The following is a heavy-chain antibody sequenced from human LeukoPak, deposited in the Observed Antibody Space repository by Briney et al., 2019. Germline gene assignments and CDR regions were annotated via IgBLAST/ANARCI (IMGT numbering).Heavy chain of an antibody. D-gene: IGHD3-9*01. CDR3: ARDLRDILTGLTLDY. V-gene: IGHV1-69*10. CDR2: IILILGIA. Sequence: ASVKVSCKASGGTFISYAISWVRQAPGQGLEWMGGIILILGIANNAQKFQGRVTITADKSTSTTYMELSSLRSEDTAVYYCARDLRDILTGLTLDYWGQGTLVTVSS. CDR1: GGTFISYA. J-gene: IGHJ4*02.